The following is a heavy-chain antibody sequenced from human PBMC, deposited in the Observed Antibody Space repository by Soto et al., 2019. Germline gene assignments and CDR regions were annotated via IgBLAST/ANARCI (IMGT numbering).Heavy chain of an antibody. J-gene: IGHJ5*02. D-gene: IGHD1-7*01. CDR2: IDWDDDK. CDR3: ARDAPGTTLEGFDP. V-gene: IGHV2-70*04. CDR1: GFSLSTSGMR. Sequence: GSGPTLVNPTQTLTLTCTFSGFSLSTSGMRVSWIRQPPGKALEWLARIDWDDDKFYSTSLKTRLTISKDTSKNQVVLTMTNMDPVDTATYYCARDAPGTTLEGFDPWGQGTLVTVS.